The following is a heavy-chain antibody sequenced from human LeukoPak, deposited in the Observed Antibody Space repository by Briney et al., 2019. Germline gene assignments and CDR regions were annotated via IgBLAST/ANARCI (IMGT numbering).Heavy chain of an antibody. CDR2: INHSGST. CDR1: GGSFSGYY. D-gene: IGHD6-13*01. V-gene: IGHV4-34*01. CDR3: ARGMVGSSSWYYDY. Sequence: SETLSLTCAVYGGSFSGYYWSWIRQPPGKGLEWIGEINHSGSTNYNPSLKSRVTISVDTSKNQSSLKLSSVTAADTAVYYCARGMVGSSSWYYDYWGQGTLVTVSS. J-gene: IGHJ4*02.